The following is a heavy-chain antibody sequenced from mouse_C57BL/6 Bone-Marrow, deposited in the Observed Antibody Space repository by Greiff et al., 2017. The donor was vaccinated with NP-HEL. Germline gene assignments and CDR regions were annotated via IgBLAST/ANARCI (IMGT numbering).Heavy chain of an antibody. CDR1: GFSLTSYG. J-gene: IGHJ4*01. D-gene: IGHD3-2*02. V-gene: IGHV2-2*01. Sequence: VQLVESGPGLVQPSQSLSITCTVSGFSLTSYGVHWVRQSPGKGLEWLGVIWSGGSTDYNAAFISRLSISKDNSKSQVFFKMNSLQADDTAIYYCAKGGLRLRDYYAMDYWGQGTSVTVSS. CDR3: AKGGLRLRDYYAMDY. CDR2: IWSGGST.